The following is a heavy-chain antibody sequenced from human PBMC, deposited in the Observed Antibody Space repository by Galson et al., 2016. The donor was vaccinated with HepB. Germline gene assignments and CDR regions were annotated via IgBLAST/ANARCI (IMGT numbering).Heavy chain of an antibody. CDR1: GITLSRYA. Sequence: SLRLSCAAAGITLSRYAMHWVRQAPGKGLEYVSGFSSTGDYTHYADSVKGRFSISGDNFRNTVYLQMSSLRPEDTAVYYCVKGQSSFSSRTLDYWGQGTLVAVSS. V-gene: IGHV3-64D*06. J-gene: IGHJ4*02. D-gene: IGHD6-6*01. CDR3: VKGQSSFSSRTLDY. CDR2: FSSTGDYT.